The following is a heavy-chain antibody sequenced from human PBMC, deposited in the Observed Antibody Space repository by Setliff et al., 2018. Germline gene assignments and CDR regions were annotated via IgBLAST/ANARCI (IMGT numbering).Heavy chain of an antibody. V-gene: IGHV5-51*01. Sequence: GESLKISCKGSGYSFTNYWIGWVRQMPGKGLEWMGIIYPGDSDTRYSPSFQGQVTISADKSISTAYLQWSSLKASDTAMYYCARALYPSSFIGHNWFDPWGQGTLVTVSS. CDR3: ARALYPSSFIGHNWFDP. CDR2: IYPGDSDT. D-gene: IGHD2-2*01. J-gene: IGHJ5*02. CDR1: GYSFTNYW.